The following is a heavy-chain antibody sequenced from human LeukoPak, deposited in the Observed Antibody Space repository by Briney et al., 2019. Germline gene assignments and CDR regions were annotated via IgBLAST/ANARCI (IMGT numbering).Heavy chain of an antibody. CDR2: ISGYNGNT. D-gene: IGHD4-17*01. V-gene: IGHV1-18*01. J-gene: IGHJ4*02. CDR1: GYTYTSYG. Sequence: AAAVKVSCKASGYTYTSYGISWVRQPRGQGLVWMGWISGYNGNTNYAQKLQGRVTMTTNTSTSTAYMELRSLRSDDTAVYYCARGHGDYVGYWGQGTLVTVSS. CDR3: ARGHGDYVGY.